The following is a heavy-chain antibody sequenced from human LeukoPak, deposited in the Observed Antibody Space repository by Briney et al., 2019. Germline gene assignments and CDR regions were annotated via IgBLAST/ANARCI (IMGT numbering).Heavy chain of an antibody. J-gene: IGHJ6*03. CDR3: ARHYGSGRNYYMDV. CDR2: IYSGGST. Sequence: GGSLRLSCAASGFTVSSNYMSWVRQAPGKGLEWVSVIYSGGSTYYADSVKGRFTISRDNSKNTLYLQMNSLRAEDTAVYYCARHYGSGRNYYMDVWGKGTTVTISS. V-gene: IGHV3-53*01. CDR1: GFTVSSNY. D-gene: IGHD3-10*01.